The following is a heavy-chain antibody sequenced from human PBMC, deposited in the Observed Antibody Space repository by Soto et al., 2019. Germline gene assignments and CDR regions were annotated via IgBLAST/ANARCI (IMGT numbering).Heavy chain of an antibody. J-gene: IGHJ4*02. CDR1: GFTFSSYS. CDR3: ARDILYCSSTSCYTGGIDY. Sequence: PGGSLRLSCAASGFTFSSYSMNWVRQAPGKGLEWVSSISSSSSYIYYADSVKGRFTISRDNAKNSLYLQMNSLRAEDTAVYYCARDILYCSSTSCYTGGIDYWGQGTLVTV. V-gene: IGHV3-21*01. D-gene: IGHD2-2*02. CDR2: ISSSSSYI.